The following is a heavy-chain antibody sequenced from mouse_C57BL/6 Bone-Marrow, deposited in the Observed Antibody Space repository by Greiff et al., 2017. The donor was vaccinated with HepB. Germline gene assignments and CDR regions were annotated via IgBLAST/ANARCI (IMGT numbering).Heavy chain of an antibody. Sequence: VQLQQSGPELVKPGASVKISCKASGYTFTDYYMNWVKQSHGKSLEWIGDINPNNGGTSYNQKFKGKATLTVDKSSSTAYMELRSLTSEDSAVYYCARDYYGFYYWGQGTTLTVSS. J-gene: IGHJ2*01. V-gene: IGHV1-26*01. D-gene: IGHD1-2*01. CDR1: GYTFTDYY. CDR3: ARDYYGFYY. CDR2: INPNNGGT.